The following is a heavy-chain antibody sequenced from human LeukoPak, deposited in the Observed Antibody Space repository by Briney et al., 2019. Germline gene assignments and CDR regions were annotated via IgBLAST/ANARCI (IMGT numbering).Heavy chain of an antibody. CDR1: GFTFSSYA. V-gene: IGHV3-23*01. D-gene: IGHD3-10*01. Sequence: GGSLRLSCAASGFTFSSYAMSWVRQAPGKGLEWDSSISGSGGSTYYADSVKGRFTISRDNSKNTLYLQMNSLRAEDTAVYYCAKVKGFGSGTYYWYFDLWGRGTLVTVSS. CDR2: ISGSGGST. CDR3: AKVKGFGSGTYYWYFDL. J-gene: IGHJ2*01.